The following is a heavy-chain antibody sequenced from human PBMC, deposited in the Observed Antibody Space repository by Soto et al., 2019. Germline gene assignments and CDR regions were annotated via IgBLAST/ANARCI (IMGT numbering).Heavy chain of an antibody. D-gene: IGHD2-15*01. CDR1: GGSFSGNY. CDR2: INHSGST. Sequence: QVQLQQWGAGLLKPSETLSLTCAVYGGSFSGNYWSWIRQPPGKGLEWIGEINHSGSTNYNPSLKSRVTVSLDTSKNQFSLKLSSVTAADTAVYYCANWWPLDHWGQGTLVTVSS. J-gene: IGHJ4*02. V-gene: IGHV4-34*01. CDR3: ANWWPLDH.